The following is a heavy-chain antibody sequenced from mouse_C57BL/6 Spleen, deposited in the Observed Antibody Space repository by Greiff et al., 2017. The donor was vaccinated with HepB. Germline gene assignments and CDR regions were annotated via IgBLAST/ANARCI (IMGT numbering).Heavy chain of an antibody. CDR3: AREGVITTVVGDY. CDR1: GYTFTSYD. V-gene: IGHV1-85*01. CDR2: IYPSDGST. Sequence: VQLQQSGPELVKPGASVKLSCKASGYTFTSYDINWVKQRPGQGLEWIGWIYPSDGSTKYNEKFKGKATLTVDTSSSTAYMELHSLTSEASAVYFCAREGVITTVVGDYWGQGTTLTVSS. D-gene: IGHD1-1*01. J-gene: IGHJ2*01.